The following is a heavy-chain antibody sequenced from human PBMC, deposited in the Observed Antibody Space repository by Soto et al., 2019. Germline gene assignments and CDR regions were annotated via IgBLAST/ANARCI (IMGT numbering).Heavy chain of an antibody. V-gene: IGHV4-59*08. J-gene: IGHJ4*02. CDR3: ARHANTMVRGVINPFDY. CDR1: GGSSSSYY. Sequence: PSETLSLTCTVSGGSSSSYYWSWIRQPPGKGLEWIGYIYYSGSTNYNPSLKSRVTISVDTSKNQFSLKLSSVTAADTAVYYCARHANTMVRGVINPFDYWGQGTLVTVSS. D-gene: IGHD3-10*01. CDR2: IYYSGST.